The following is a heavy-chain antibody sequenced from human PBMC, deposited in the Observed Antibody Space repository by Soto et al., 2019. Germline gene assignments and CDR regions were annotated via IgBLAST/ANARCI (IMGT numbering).Heavy chain of an antibody. V-gene: IGHV3-23*01. CDR1: ALTFSNDV. Sequence: EVQLLESGGGLVQPGGSLRLSCAASALTFSNDVMTWVRQAPGKGLEWVSTIGGDGVGTYYADSVKGRFTISRDNSRNTLHLQMNSLRAEDTAVYYCASHRRGDYGVTGYWGQGTLVTVSS. D-gene: IGHD4-17*01. CDR2: IGGDGVGT. J-gene: IGHJ4*02. CDR3: ASHRRGDYGVTGY.